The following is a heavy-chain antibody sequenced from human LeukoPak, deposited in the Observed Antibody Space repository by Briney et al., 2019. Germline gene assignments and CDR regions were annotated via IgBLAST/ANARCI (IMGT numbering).Heavy chain of an antibody. CDR1: GFTFSSYS. Sequence: GGSLRLSCAASGFTFSSYSMNWVRQAPGKGLEWVSSISSSSSYIYYADSVKGRFTISRDNAKNSLYLQMNSLRAEDTAVYYCARAITYYHDSSGYYFDYWGQGTLVTVSS. D-gene: IGHD3-22*01. CDR3: ARAITYYHDSSGYYFDY. J-gene: IGHJ4*02. V-gene: IGHV3-21*01. CDR2: ISSSSSYI.